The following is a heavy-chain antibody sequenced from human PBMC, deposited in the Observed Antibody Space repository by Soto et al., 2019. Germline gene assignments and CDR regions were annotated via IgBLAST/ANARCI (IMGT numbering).Heavy chain of an antibody. CDR1: GFTFSTFW. CDR3: ARDSSWTGYSAQFDY. J-gene: IGHJ4*02. D-gene: IGHD3-9*01. Sequence: EVQLVEAGGGLVQPGGSPRLSCAASGFTFSTFWMHWVRQAPGKGLVWVSRIDADGRRTSYADSVKGRFTISRDNAKNTLYLQMNSLSAEDTAVYYCARDSSWTGYSAQFDYWGQGILVTVSS. CDR2: IDADGRRT. V-gene: IGHV3-74*01.